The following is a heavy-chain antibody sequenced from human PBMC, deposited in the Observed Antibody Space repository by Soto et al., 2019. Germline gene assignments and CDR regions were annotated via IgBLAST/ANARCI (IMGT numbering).Heavy chain of an antibody. Sequence: SETLSLTCAVYGGSFSGYYWSWIRQPPGKGLEWIGEINHSGSTNYNPSLKSRVTISVDTSKNQFSLKLSSVTAADTDVYYCARERGGYSYGSYGIPGNWFDTWGQGTLVTVSS. CDR1: GGSFSGYY. CDR2: INHSGST. J-gene: IGHJ5*02. D-gene: IGHD5-18*01. V-gene: IGHV4-34*01. CDR3: ARERGGYSYGSYGIPGNWFDT.